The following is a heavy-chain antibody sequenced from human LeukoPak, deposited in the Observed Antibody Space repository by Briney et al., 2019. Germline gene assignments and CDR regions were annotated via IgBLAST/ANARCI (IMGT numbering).Heavy chain of an antibody. Sequence: GGSLRLSCAASGFTFGSYGMPWVRQAPGKGLEWVAVISYDGRNKYYADSVKGRFTISRDNSKNTLHLQMNSLRAEDTAVYYCAKATPPRDGSNPDYWGQGTLVTVSS. CDR3: AKATPPRDGSNPDY. J-gene: IGHJ4*02. CDR2: ISYDGRNK. CDR1: GFTFGSYG. D-gene: IGHD5-24*01. V-gene: IGHV3-30*18.